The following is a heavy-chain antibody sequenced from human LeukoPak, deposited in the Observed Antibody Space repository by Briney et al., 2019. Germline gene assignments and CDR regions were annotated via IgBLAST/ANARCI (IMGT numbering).Heavy chain of an antibody. CDR2: ISSSSYI. V-gene: IGHV3-21*01. CDR3: ARAPTFSGWFDY. Sequence: GGSLRLSCAASGFTSSSYNMNWVRQAPGKGLEWVSSISSSSYIYYADSVKGRFTISRDNAKNSLYLQMNSLRVEDTAVYYCARAPTFSGWFDYWGQGTLVTVSS. J-gene: IGHJ4*02. CDR1: GFTSSSYN. D-gene: IGHD6-19*01.